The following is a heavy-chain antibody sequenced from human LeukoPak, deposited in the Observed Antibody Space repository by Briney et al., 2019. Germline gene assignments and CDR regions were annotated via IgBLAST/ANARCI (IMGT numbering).Heavy chain of an antibody. CDR1: GFTFSSYW. J-gene: IGHJ4*02. Sequence: PGGSLRLSCAASGFTFSSYWMSWVRQAPGKGLEWVANIKQDGSEKYYVDSVKGRFIISRDNAKNSLYLQMNSLRAEDTALYYCARGQDYYGSGSYYSPTYYFDYWGQGTLVTVSS. D-gene: IGHD3-10*01. CDR3: ARGQDYYGSGSYYSPTYYFDY. V-gene: IGHV3-7*03. CDR2: IKQDGSEK.